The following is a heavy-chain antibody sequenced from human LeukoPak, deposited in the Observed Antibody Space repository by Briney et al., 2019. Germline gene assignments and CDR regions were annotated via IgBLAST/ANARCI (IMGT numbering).Heavy chain of an antibody. CDR1: GGSISSHY. J-gene: IGHJ5*02. CDR2: VSDSGST. D-gene: IGHD3-22*01. V-gene: IGHV4-59*11. Sequence: NPSETLSLTCTVSGGSISSHYWSWIRQPPGKGLEWIGYVSDSGSTNYNPSLKSRVTVSVDTSKDQFSLKLTSVTAADTAVYYCARDTLYSDYYDSSGSHGWFDPWGQGTLVTVSS. CDR3: ARDTLYSDYYDSSGSHGWFDP.